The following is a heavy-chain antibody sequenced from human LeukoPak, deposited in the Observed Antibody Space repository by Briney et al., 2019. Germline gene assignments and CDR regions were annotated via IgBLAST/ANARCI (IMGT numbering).Heavy chain of an antibody. CDR3: ARPKYGDAAYFAL. CDR2: IYHSGNT. D-gene: IGHD4-17*01. J-gene: IGHJ2*01. V-gene: IGHV4-38-2*01. CDR1: GYSISSGYY. Sequence: SETLSLTCAVSGYSISSGYYWGWIRQPPGKGLEWIGSIYHSGNTYYNLSLKSRVTISVDTSKNQFFLKVTSVTAADAAVYYCARPKYGDAAYFALWGRGALVTVSS.